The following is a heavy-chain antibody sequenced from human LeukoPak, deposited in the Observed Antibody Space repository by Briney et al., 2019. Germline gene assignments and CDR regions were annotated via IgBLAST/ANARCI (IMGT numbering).Heavy chain of an antibody. D-gene: IGHD2-2*01. CDR1: GFTFSGYE. CDR2: ISSSGSTI. Sequence: GGSLRLSCAASGFTFSGYEMNWVRQAPGKGLEWVSYISSSGSTIYYADSVKGRFTISRDNAKNSLYLQMNSLRAEDTAVYYCAREPIVVVPATPGEFDYWGQGTLVTVSS. V-gene: IGHV3-48*03. CDR3: AREPIVVVPATPGEFDY. J-gene: IGHJ4*02.